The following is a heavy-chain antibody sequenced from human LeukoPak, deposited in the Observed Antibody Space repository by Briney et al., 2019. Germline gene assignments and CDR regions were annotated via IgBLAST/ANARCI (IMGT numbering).Heavy chain of an antibody. V-gene: IGHV1-69*11. CDR3: ARGGATYYYDSSGYYEGAYDI. CDR1: GGTFSSYG. D-gene: IGHD3-22*01. J-gene: IGHJ3*02. CDR2: IIPILGTT. Sequence: SVKVSCKASGGTFSSYGISWVRQAPGQGLEWMGRIIPILGTTNYVDKFKGRFTITTDEPTTTVYMELSSLRSEDTALYYCARGGATYYYDSSGYYEGAYDIWGQGTLLTVSS.